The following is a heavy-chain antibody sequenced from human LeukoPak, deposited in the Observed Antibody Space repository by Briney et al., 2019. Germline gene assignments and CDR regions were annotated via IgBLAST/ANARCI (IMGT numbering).Heavy chain of an antibody. V-gene: IGHV1-24*01. Sequence: ASVKVSCRVSGYTLTELSMHWVRQAPGKGLEWMGGFDPEDGETIYAQKFQGRVTMTEDTSTDIAHMELSSLRSEDTAVYYCATVRFYGYDSLDYWGQGTLVTVSS. CDR3: ATVRFYGYDSLDY. J-gene: IGHJ4*02. D-gene: IGHD5-18*01. CDR2: FDPEDGET. CDR1: GYTLTELS.